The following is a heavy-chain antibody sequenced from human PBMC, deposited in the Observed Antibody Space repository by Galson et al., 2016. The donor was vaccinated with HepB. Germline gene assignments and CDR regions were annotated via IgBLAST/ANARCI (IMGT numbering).Heavy chain of an antibody. CDR2: IIPILGSA. Sequence: SVKVSCKASGGSFSTYAISWVRQAPGQGLEWMGGIIPILGSADYAQKFQGRVTITADKSTSTAYMELSSLRSEDTAVYYCARESAMSGVVSDNNWFDPWGQGTLVTVSS. V-gene: IGHV1-69*10. CDR3: ARESAMSGVVSDNNWFDP. CDR1: GGSFSTYA. J-gene: IGHJ5*02. D-gene: IGHD3-3*01.